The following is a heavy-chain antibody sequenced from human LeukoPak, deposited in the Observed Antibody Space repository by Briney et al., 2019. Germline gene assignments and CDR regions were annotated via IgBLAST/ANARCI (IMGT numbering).Heavy chain of an antibody. CDR2: IYDRGST. CDR1: GASTSSHY. D-gene: IGHD1-26*01. Sequence: PSETLSLTCTVTGASTSSHYWCWIRQTPGTGLEWIGDIYDRGSTTYNPSLKSRVSISVDTSRNQFSLNLRSVTAADTAVYYCAKIEVGRFDPWGQGTLVTVSS. CDR3: AKIEVGRFDP. J-gene: IGHJ5*02. V-gene: IGHV4-59*11.